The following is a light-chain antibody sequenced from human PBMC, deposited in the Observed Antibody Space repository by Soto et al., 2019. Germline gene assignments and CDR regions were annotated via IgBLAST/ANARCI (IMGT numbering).Light chain of an antibody. CDR1: QTISSW. Sequence: DIQMTQSPSTLSGSVGDRVTITCRASQTISSWLAWYQQKPGKAPKLLIYKASTLKSGVPSNFSGSRSGTEFSLTISSLQPEDFATYYCQQYNAYPWTFGQGTKVDIK. CDR3: QQYNAYPWT. V-gene: IGKV1-5*03. CDR2: KAS. J-gene: IGKJ1*01.